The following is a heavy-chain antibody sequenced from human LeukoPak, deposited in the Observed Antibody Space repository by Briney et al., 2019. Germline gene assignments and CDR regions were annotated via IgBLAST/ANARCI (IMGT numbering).Heavy chain of an antibody. CDR2: ISGSGGST. CDR3: AKGSVYCSGGSCYSGLFDY. D-gene: IGHD2-15*01. Sequence: GGSLRLSCAASGFTFSSYAMSWVLQAPGKGLEWVSAISGSGGSTYYADSVKGRFTISRDNSKNTLYLQMNSLRAEDTAVYYCAKGSVYCSGGSCYSGLFDYWGQGTLVTVSS. CDR1: GFTFSSYA. V-gene: IGHV3-23*01. J-gene: IGHJ4*02.